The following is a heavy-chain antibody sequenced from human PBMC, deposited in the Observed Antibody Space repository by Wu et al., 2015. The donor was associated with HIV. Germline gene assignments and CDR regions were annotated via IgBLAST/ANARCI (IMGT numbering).Heavy chain of an antibody. CDR1: GDTFSTST. Sequence: QVHLVQSGAEVKKPRSSVKVSCKASGDTFSTSTFTWVRQTPGQGLQWMGGIIPIFGTANYAQKFQGRVTITADESTSTAYMELSSLRSEDTAVYYCARAQKTMIVVVSLDYVGPGNPGHRLL. CDR2: IIPIFGTA. CDR3: ARAQKTMIVVVSLDY. D-gene: IGHD3-22*01. V-gene: IGHV1-69*12. J-gene: IGHJ4*02.